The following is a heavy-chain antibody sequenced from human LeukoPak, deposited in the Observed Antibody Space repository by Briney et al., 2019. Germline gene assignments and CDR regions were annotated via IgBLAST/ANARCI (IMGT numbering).Heavy chain of an antibody. V-gene: IGHV3-23*01. CDR3: AKGKDIVVVPAAATGY. CDR2: ISGSGGST. D-gene: IGHD2-2*01. J-gene: IGHJ4*02. Sequence: PGGSLRLSCAASGFTFSSYAMSWVRQAPGKGLEWVSAISGSGGSTYYADSVKGRFTISRDNSKNALYLQMNSLRAEDTAVYYCAKGKDIVVVPAAATGYWGQGTLVTVSS. CDR1: GFTFSSYA.